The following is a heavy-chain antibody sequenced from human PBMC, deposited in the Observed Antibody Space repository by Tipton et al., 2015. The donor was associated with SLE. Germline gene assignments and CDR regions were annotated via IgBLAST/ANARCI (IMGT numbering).Heavy chain of an antibody. CDR2: IVPILGIP. V-gene: IGHV1-69*09. J-gene: IGHJ4*02. D-gene: IGHD2/OR15-2a*01. Sequence: QLVQSGAEVKKPGSSVKVSCTPSGVTFNSYAISWVRQAPGQGLEWMGGIVPILGIPHYAQNFQGRVTITADKSTSTAYMELSSLKSDDTAVYYCTVTNIASGPVWGQGTLVTVSS. CDR1: GVTFNSYA. CDR3: TVTNIASGPV.